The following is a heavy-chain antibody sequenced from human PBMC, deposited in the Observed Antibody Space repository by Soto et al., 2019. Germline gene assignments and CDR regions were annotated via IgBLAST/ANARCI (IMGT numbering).Heavy chain of an antibody. CDR2: IYPGDSDT. CDR3: ARHELHSSSWFSDYYYGMDV. V-gene: IGHV5-51*01. CDR1: GYSFTSYW. J-gene: IGHJ6*02. Sequence: PGESLKISCKGSGYSFTSYWIGWVRQMPGKGLEWMGIIYPGDSDTRYSPSFQGQVPISADKSISTAYLQWSSLKASDTAMYYCARHELHSSSWFSDYYYGMDVWGQGTTVTVSS. D-gene: IGHD6-13*01.